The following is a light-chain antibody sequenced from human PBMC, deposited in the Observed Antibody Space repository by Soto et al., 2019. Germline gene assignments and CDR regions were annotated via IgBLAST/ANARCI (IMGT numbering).Light chain of an antibody. CDR1: QSISKF. CDR3: QQYYSYPPWT. Sequence: DIQMTQSPSTLSASVGDRVTITCRASQSISKFLAWYQQQPGKAPKLLIYDASTLESGVPSRFSGSGSGTEFTLTISSLQPDDFASYYCQQYYSYPPWTFGQGTKVDIK. V-gene: IGKV1-5*01. CDR2: DAS. J-gene: IGKJ1*01.